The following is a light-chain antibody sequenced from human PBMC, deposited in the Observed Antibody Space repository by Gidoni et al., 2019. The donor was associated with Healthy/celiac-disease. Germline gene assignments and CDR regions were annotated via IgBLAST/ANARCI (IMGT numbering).Light chain of an antibody. CDR3: SSYTSSSTPYVV. CDR2: EVS. V-gene: IGLV2-14*01. J-gene: IGLJ2*01. CDR1: SSDVGGYNY. Sequence: QSALTQPASVSVSPGQSIPISCTGTSSDVGGYNYVSWYQQHPGKAPKLMIYEVSNRPSGVSNRFSGSKSGNTASLTISGLQAEDEADYYCSSYTSSSTPYVVFGGGTKLTVL.